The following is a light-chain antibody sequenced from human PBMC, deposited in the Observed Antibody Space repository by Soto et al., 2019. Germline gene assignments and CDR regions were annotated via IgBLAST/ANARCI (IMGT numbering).Light chain of an antibody. J-gene: IGLJ3*02. CDR3: TSYAGSNIWV. CDR2: EVN. CDR1: SSDVGAYNY. V-gene: IGLV2-8*01. Sequence: QSALPQPPSASGSPGQSVTISCTGTSSDVGAYNYVSRDQQYPGKAPKLMIYEVNKRPSGVPDRFSGSKSGKTASLTVAGLQPEDEDGDHCTSYAGSNIWVFGGGTKLTVL.